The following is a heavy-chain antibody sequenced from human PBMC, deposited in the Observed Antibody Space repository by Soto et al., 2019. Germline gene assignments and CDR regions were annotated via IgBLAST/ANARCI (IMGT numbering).Heavy chain of an antibody. CDR3: ARHSNRNYGLYFFDY. Sequence: SETLSLTCTVAGGYVSSYYWSWIRQSPGKGLEWIGYIYYSGSTKYKPSLKSRVTISLDTSKNQFSLKVSSAAAADTAVYYCARHSNRNYGLYFFDYWGLGALVTVSS. CDR2: IYYSGST. CDR1: GGYVSSYY. J-gene: IGHJ4*02. D-gene: IGHD4-4*01. V-gene: IGHV4-59*08.